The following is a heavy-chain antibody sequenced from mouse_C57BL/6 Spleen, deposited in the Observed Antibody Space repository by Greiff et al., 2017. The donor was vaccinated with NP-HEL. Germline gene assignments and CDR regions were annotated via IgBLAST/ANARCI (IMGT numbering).Heavy chain of an antibody. CDR1: GFTFSDYY. J-gene: IGHJ4*01. CDR2: ISNGGGST. CDR3: ARRGVYYDYDGDAMDY. V-gene: IGHV5-12*01. Sequence: EVMLVESGGGLVQPGGSLKLSCAASGFTFSDYYMYWVRQTPEKRLEWVAYISNGGGSTYYPDTVKGRFTISRDNAKNTLYLQMSRLKSEDTAMYYCARRGVYYDYDGDAMDYWGQGTSVTVSS. D-gene: IGHD2-4*01.